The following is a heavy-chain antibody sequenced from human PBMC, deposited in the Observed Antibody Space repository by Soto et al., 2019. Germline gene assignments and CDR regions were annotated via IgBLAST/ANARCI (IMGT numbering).Heavy chain of an antibody. J-gene: IGHJ5*02. V-gene: IGHV4-59*05. D-gene: IGHD3-9*01. CDR2: IYYSGST. CDR3: ARQPRDILTGYYKWWFDP. CDR1: GGSISSYY. Sequence: SETLSLTCTVSGGSISSYYWSWIRQPPGKGLEWIGSIYYSGSTYYNPSLKSRVTISVDTSKNQFSLKLSSVTAADTAVYYCARQPRDILTGYYKWWFDPWGQGTLVTVSS.